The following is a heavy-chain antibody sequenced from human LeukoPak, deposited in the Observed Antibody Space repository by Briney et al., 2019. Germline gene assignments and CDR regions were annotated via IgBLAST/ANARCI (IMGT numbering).Heavy chain of an antibody. CDR2: ITYDGSNQ. V-gene: IGHV3-30*03. CDR1: GFTFSSYS. J-gene: IGHJ3*02. CDR3: ARLAVAGTKINDAFDI. D-gene: IGHD6-19*01. Sequence: GGSLRLSCAASGFTFSSYSMNWVRQTPGKGLEWVAVITYDGSNQYYADSVKGRFTFSKDSSKNTLYLQMNSLRADDTAMYYCARLAVAGTKINDAFDIWGQGTMDAVSS.